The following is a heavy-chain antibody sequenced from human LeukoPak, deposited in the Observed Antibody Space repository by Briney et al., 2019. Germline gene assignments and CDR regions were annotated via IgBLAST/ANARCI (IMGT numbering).Heavy chain of an antibody. Sequence: ASVKVSCKASGGTFSSYAISWVRQAPGQGLEWMGGIIPIFGTANYAQKFQGRVTITADESTSTAYMELSSLRSEDTAVYYCARVGFPHGYYDSSGYHYYFDYWGQGTLVTVSS. D-gene: IGHD3-22*01. CDR1: GGTFSSYA. CDR2: IIPIFGTA. J-gene: IGHJ4*02. CDR3: ARVGFPHGYYDSSGYHYYFDY. V-gene: IGHV1-69*13.